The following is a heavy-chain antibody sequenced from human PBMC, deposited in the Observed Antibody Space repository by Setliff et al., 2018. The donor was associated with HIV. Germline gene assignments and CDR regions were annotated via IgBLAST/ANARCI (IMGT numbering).Heavy chain of an antibody. D-gene: IGHD2-21*02. Sequence: PSETLSLTCGLNGVPFSDYYWNWIRQSPERGLEWIVEVNHYGHINYNPSLQSRVTVSVDTSKPQFSLKVKPVTAADTAVYYCAITIVGVTSEMYWAQGTLVTVSS. CDR1: GVPFSDYY. CDR3: AITIVGVTSEMY. J-gene: IGHJ4*02. V-gene: IGHV4-34*01. CDR2: VNHYGHI.